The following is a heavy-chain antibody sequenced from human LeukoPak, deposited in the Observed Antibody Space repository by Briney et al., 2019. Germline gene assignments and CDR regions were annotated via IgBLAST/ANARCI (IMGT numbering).Heavy chain of an antibody. CDR1: GFTFSNYA. D-gene: IGHD4-23*01. J-gene: IGHJ3*02. Sequence: PGASLRLSCEASGFTFSNYAMSWVRRAPGKGLEWVSGIHSGSGTYYADSVKGRFTISRDNSKNTVYLQMKSLRAEDTAVYYSDYGGVSAELFSIWGQGTMVTVSS. V-gene: IGHV3-23*05. CDR2: IHSGSGT. CDR3: DYGGVSAELFSI.